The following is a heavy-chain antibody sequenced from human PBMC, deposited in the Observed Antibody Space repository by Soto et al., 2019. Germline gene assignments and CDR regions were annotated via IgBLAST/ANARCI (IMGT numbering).Heavy chain of an antibody. Sequence: SGPTLVNPTQTLTLTCTFSGFSLSTSRVGVGWIRQPPGKALEWLALIYWNDDKRYSPSLKSRLTITKDTSKNQVVLTMTNMDPVDTATYYCAQLNSRPHIYYYYGMAVWGQGTTVTVSS. CDR3: AQLNSRPHIYYYYGMAV. CDR1: GFSLSTSRVG. J-gene: IGHJ6*02. CDR2: IYWNDDK. D-gene: IGHD1-20*01. V-gene: IGHV2-5*01.